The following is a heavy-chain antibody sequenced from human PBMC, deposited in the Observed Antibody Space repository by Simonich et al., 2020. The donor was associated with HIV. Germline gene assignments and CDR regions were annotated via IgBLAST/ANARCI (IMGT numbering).Heavy chain of an antibody. CDR1: GFTFDDYA. CDR2: ISWNSGSI. CDR3: AKGPGYSYGNYFDY. J-gene: IGHJ4*02. Sequence: EVQLVESGGGLVQPGRSLRLSCAASGFTFDDYAMHWVRQAPGNGLGWVSGISWNSGSIGYADSVKGRFTISRDNAKNSLYLQMNSLRAEDMALYYCAKGPGYSYGNYFDYWGQGTLVTVSS. D-gene: IGHD5-18*01. V-gene: IGHV3-9*03.